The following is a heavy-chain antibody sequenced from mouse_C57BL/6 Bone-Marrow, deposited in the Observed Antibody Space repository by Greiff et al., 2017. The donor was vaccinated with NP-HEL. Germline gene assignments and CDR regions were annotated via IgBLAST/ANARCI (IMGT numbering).Heavy chain of an antibody. CDR3: AATTWFAY. D-gene: IGHD2-1*01. CDR1: GYTFTSYG. J-gene: IGHJ3*01. CDR2: IYIGNGYT. Sequence: EVQLQQSGAELVRPGSSVKMSCKTSGYTFTSYGINWVKQRPGQGLEWIGYIYIGNGYTAYNEKFKGKATLTSDTSSSTAYMQLSSLTSEDSAIYFCAATTWFAYWGQGTLVTVSA. V-gene: IGHV1-58*01.